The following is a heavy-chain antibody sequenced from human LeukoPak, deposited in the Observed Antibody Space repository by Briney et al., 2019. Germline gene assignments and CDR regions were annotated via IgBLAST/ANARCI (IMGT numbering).Heavy chain of an antibody. CDR2: IRGGGGGA. D-gene: IGHD4-17*01. CDR1: GFTFSDFA. CDR3: ARDPNGDYVGAFDM. J-gene: IGHJ3*02. Sequence: GGSLRLSCTASGFTFSDFAMMWLRQSPGKGPEGVAAIRGGGGGAFSADSVRGRFTISRDNSKNTLFLQMNSLRAEDTAVYYCARDPNGDYVGAFDMWGPGTTVTVS. V-gene: IGHV3-23*01.